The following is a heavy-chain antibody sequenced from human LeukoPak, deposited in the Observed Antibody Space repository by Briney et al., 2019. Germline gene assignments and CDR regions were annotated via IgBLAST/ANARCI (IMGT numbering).Heavy chain of an antibody. D-gene: IGHD3-22*01. CDR3: AKAGDDSSGYYYAYYFDY. CDR1: GFTFDDYA. V-gene: IGHV3-9*01. CDR2: ISWNSGSI. Sequence: PGGSLRLSCAASGFTFDDYAMHWVRQAPGKGLEWGSGISWNSGSIGYADSVKGRFTISRDNAKNSLYLQMNSLRAEDTALYYCAKAGDDSSGYYYAYYFDYWGQGTLVTVSS. J-gene: IGHJ4*02.